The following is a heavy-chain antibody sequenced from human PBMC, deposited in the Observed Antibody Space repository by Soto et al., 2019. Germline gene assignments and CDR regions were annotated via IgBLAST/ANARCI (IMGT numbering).Heavy chain of an antibody. CDR2: IYYRGST. Sequence: QVQLQESGPGLVKPSETLSLICTVSGGSISSYYWSWIRQPPGKGLEWIGHIYYRGSTNYNPFLESRVTISVDTSKNQLSLQLTSVTAADTAVYYCARGYSGYVYYFDGWGQGTLVTVSS. J-gene: IGHJ4*02. CDR1: GGSISSYY. CDR3: ARGYSGYVYYFDG. D-gene: IGHD5-12*01. V-gene: IGHV4-59*12.